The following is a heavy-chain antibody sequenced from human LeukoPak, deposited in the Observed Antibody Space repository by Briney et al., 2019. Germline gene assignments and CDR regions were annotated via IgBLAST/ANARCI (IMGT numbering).Heavy chain of an antibody. J-gene: IGHJ4*02. D-gene: IGHD7-27*01. Sequence: GGSLRLSCAASGFTVSSNYMSWVRQAPGKGLEWVSAITGSGGGTKSADSMKGRFTISRDNSKNTLYLQMNSLRAEDTAVYYCVKDHVGIVSIFDYWGQGTLVTVSS. CDR1: GFTVSSNY. V-gene: IGHV3-23*01. CDR2: ITGSGGGT. CDR3: VKDHVGIVSIFDY.